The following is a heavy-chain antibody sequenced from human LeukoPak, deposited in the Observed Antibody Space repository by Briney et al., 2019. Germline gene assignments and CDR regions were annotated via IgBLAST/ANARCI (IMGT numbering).Heavy chain of an antibody. D-gene: IGHD2-15*01. CDR2: MNPDSGNT. V-gene: IGHV1-8*02. J-gene: IGHJ5*02. Sequence: GASVKVSCKASGYSFTSNYIHWVRQAPGQGLEWMGWMNPDSGNTGYAQKFQGRVTMTRNTSISTAYMELSSLRSEDTAVYYCAQRGWDCSGGSCYLGPFDPWGQGTLVTVSS. CDR1: GYSFTSNY. CDR3: AQRGWDCSGGSCYLGPFDP.